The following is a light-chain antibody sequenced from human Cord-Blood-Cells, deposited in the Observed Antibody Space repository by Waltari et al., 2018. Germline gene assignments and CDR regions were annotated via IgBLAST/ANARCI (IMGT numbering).Light chain of an antibody. J-gene: IGLJ3*02. CDR3: AAWDDSLSGWV. CDR1: SSNLGSNY. CDR2: RNN. V-gene: IGLV1-47*01. Sequence: QSVLTQPPSASGTPGQRVTISCSGSSSNLGSNYVYWYQQLPGTAPKLLIYRNNQRPSGAPDRFSGSKSGTSASLAISGLRSEDEADYYCAAWDDSLSGWVFGGGTKLTVL.